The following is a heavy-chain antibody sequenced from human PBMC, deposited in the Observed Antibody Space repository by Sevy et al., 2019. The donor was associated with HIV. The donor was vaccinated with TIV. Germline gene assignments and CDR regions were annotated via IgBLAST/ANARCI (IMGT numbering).Heavy chain of an antibody. Sequence: GGSLRLSCAASGFSFSYSAMSWVRQAPGKRLEWVSGISGSGGTTYYADSVKGRFTISRDNSKNTLYLQMNSLRAEDTAVYYCAKVAGSGTYYSGDFDYWGQGTLVTVSS. CDR2: ISGSGGTT. D-gene: IGHD3-10*01. J-gene: IGHJ4*02. V-gene: IGHV3-23*01. CDR1: GFSFSYSA. CDR3: AKVAGSGTYYSGDFDY.